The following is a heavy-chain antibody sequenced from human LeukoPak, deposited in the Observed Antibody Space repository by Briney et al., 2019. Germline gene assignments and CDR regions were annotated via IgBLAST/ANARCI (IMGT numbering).Heavy chain of an antibody. CDR2: IYYSGST. Sequence: SETLSLTCTVSGGSISSSSYYWGWIRQPPGKGLEWIGSIYYSGSTYYNPSLKSRVTISVDTSKNQFSLKLSSVTAADTAVYYCARLRMMLDRTYYDYVWNGGYFDYWGQGTLVTVSS. J-gene: IGHJ4*02. D-gene: IGHD3-16*01. V-gene: IGHV4-39*01. CDR1: GGSISSSSYY. CDR3: ARLRMMLDRTYYDYVWNGGYFDY.